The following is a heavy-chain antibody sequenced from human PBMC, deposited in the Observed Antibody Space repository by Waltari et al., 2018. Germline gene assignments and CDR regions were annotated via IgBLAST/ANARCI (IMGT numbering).Heavy chain of an antibody. V-gene: IGHV3-53*01. CDR1: GFTVSNNY. CDR3: GNIGAFDI. J-gene: IGHJ3*02. D-gene: IGHD5-12*01. CDR2: IYSGGGT. Sequence: EVQLVESGGGLIQPGGSLRISCAASGFTVSNNYITWVRQAPGKGVEWVSVIYSGGGTYYADSVRGRFTISIDKVKNTVYLQMNSLRAEDTAVYYCGNIGAFDIWGQGTMVTVSS.